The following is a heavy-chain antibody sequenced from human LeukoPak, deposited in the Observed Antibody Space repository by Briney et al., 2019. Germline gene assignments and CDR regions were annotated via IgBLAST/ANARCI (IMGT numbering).Heavy chain of an antibody. CDR1: GGSISSGNYY. CDR2: IYTSGST. J-gene: IGHJ4*02. V-gene: IGHV4-61*02. D-gene: IGHD2-15*01. Sequence: SETLSLTCTVSGGSISSGNYYWSWIRQPAGKGLEWIVRIYTSGSTNYNPSLKSRVTISVDTSKNQFSLKLSSVTATDTAVYYCARKVCSGGSCYNDYWGQGTLVTVSS. CDR3: ARKVCSGGSCYNDY.